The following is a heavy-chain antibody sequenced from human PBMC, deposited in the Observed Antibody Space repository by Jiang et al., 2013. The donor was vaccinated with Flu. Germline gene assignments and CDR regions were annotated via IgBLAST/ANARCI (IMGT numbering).Heavy chain of an antibody. CDR3: ARDNDGDYYFDY. Sequence: GLVQPGGSLRLSCAASGFTFSNYEMNWVRQAPGKGLEWISYISASGSTIYYADSVKGRFTISRDNAKNSLYLQMNSMRAEDTALYYCARDNDGDYYFDYWGQGTLATVSS. J-gene: IGHJ4*02. CDR2: ISASGSTI. V-gene: IGHV3-48*03. D-gene: IGHD4-17*01. CDR1: GFTFSNYE.